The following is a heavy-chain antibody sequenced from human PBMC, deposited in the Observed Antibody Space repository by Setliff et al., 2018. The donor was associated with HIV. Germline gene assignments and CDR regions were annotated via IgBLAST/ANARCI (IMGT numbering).Heavy chain of an antibody. Sequence: PSETLSLTCTVSGGSISSSSYYWGWIRQPPGKGLEWIGYIYASGSTKYNPSLESRVTISVDTSKNQFSLKLSSVTAADTAIYYCATLNFPLNWFDPWGQGTLVTVSS. CDR2: IYASGST. CDR1: GGSISSSSYY. CDR3: ATLNFPLNWFDP. V-gene: IGHV4-61*05. J-gene: IGHJ5*02.